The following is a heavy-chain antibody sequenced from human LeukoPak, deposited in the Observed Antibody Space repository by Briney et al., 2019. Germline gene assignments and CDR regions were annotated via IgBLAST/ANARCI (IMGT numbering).Heavy chain of an antibody. CDR2: ISGSGGST. J-gene: IGHJ4*02. CDR3: LWGVRGVDFDY. Sequence: PGGSLRLSCAASGFTFSSYAMSWVRQAPGKGLEWVPAISGSGGSTYYADSVKGRFTISRDNSKNTLYLQMNSLRAEDTAVYYCLWGVRGVDFDYWGQGTLVTVSS. D-gene: IGHD3-10*01. CDR1: GFTFSSYA. V-gene: IGHV3-23*01.